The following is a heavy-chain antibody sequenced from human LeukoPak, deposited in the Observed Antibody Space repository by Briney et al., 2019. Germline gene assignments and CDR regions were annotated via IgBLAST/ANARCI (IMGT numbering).Heavy chain of an antibody. CDR2: INPRGGST. CDR1: GGTFSSYA. V-gene: IGHV1-46*01. J-gene: IGHJ4*02. D-gene: IGHD6-25*01. CDR3: ARVGSAAATADY. Sequence: ASVKVSCKASGGTFSSYAISWVRQAPGQGPEWMGIINPRGGSTDYSQKFQGRITMTSDTSTSTVYMELSSLRSDDTAVYFCARVGSAAATADYWGQGTLVTVSS.